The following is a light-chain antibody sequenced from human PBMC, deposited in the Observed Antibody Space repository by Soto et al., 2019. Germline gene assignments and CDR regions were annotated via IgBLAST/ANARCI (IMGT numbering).Light chain of an antibody. J-gene: IGKJ1*01. CDR2: DAS. V-gene: IGKV1-5*01. CDR3: QQYNSYWT. CDR1: QSISSW. Sequence: DIQMTQSPSTLSASVGDRVTITCRASQSISSWLAWYQQKPGKAPKLLIYDASSLESGVPSRFSGSGSGTEFNLTISSLQPDDFATYYCQQYNSYWTFGQGTKVEIK.